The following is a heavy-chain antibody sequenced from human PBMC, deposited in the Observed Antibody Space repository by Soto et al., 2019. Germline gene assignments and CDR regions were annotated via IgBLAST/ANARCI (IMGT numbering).Heavy chain of an antibody. Sequence: ASVKVSCKASGYSFSFYGINWVRQAPGQGLEWMGWINPSDGNRNFAQMFEDRVTMTTATSTNTVFLELRSLKSDDTAIYYCARDRLRGYDSSGFYSWGQGTMVTVSS. J-gene: IGHJ4*02. CDR2: INPSDGNR. CDR1: GYSFSFYG. CDR3: ARDRLRGYDSSGFYS. V-gene: IGHV1-18*01. D-gene: IGHD3-22*01.